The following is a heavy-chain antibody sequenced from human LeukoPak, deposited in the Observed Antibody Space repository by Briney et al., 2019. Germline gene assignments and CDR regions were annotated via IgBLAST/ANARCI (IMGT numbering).Heavy chain of an antibody. CDR1: GFTFSSYS. Sequence: GGSLRLSCAASGFTFSSYSMNWVRQAPGKGLEWVSYISSSSSTIYYADSVKGRFTISRDNARNSLYLQMNSLRVEDTAVYYCAKVAKYYYGPETYYFFEQWGQGTPVTASS. J-gene: IGHJ4*02. D-gene: IGHD3-10*01. V-gene: IGHV3-48*04. CDR2: ISSSSSTI. CDR3: AKVAKYYYGPETYYFFEQ.